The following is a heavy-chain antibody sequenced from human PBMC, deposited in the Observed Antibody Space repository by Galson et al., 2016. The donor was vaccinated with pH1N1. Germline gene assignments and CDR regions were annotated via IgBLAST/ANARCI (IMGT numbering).Heavy chain of an antibody. J-gene: IGHJ4*02. V-gene: IGHV1-46*01. CDR3: TRDLGRRREF. CDR2: IDPSGGGT. CDR1: GYTFTTSY. Sequence: SVKVSCKASGYTFTTSYIHWVRQAPGEGLEWMGVIDPSGGGTTYAQKLQARVTMTRDTSTSTVYLDLSRLKSEDTSVYYCTRDLGRRREFWGQGTLVTVSS. D-gene: IGHD1-26*01.